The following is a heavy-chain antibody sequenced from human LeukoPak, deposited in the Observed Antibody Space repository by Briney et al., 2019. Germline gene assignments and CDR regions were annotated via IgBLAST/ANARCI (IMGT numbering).Heavy chain of an antibody. CDR2: INHSGST. J-gene: IGHJ4*02. D-gene: IGHD2-21*02. CDR3: AREIPAYCGGDCAGY. CDR1: GGSFSGYY. V-gene: IGHV4-34*01. Sequence: SETLSLTCAVYGGSFSGYYWSWIRQPPGKGLEWIGEINHSGSTNYNPSLKSRVTISVDTSKNQFSLKLSSVTAADTAVYYCAREIPAYCGGDCAGYWGQGTLVTVSS.